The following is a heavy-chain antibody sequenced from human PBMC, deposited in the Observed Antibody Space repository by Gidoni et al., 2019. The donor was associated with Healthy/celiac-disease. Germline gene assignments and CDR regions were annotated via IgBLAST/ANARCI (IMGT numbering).Heavy chain of an antibody. V-gene: IGHV3-11*01. CDR3: AREVRHYYYGMDV. CDR1: GFTFSGYY. J-gene: IGHJ6*02. CDR2: ISHSGSSI. Sequence: QVQVVESGGGLVTPGGSLRLSCAASGFTFSGYYMSWIRQAPGKGLGWVSYISHSGSSIYYADSVKGRFTISRDNAKSSLYLQMNSLRAEDTAVYYCAREVRHYYYGMDVWGQGTTVTVSS.